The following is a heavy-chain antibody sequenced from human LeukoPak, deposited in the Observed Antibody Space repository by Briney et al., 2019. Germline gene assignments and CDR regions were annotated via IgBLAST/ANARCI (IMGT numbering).Heavy chain of an antibody. V-gene: IGHV4-61*01. D-gene: IGHD6-19*01. CDR3: SRDRPSSGWYSGFDY. CDR2: IYTSAST. Sequence: ASETLSLTCTVSGGSLSRDIYCWSWIRQPPGKGMEWIVSIYTSASTSYTPSLKSRVTISLDTSNNQFSLKLSSVTAPGTSVYFCSRDRPSSGWYSGFDYWGQGTLVTVSS. CDR1: GGSLSRDIYC. J-gene: IGHJ4*02.